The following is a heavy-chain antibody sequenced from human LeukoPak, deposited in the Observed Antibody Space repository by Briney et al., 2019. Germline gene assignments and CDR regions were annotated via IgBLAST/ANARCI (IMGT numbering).Heavy chain of an antibody. CDR1: GYTFTGYY. J-gene: IGHJ5*02. CDR3: ARDPTNYDFWSGPNNWFDP. CDR2: INPNSGGT. D-gene: IGHD3-3*01. V-gene: IGHV1-2*02. Sequence: ASVKVSCKASGYTFTGYYMHWVRQAPGQGLEWMGWINPNSGGTNYAQKFQGRVTMTRDTSISTAYMELSRLRSGDTAVYYCARDPTNYDFWSGPNNWFDPWGQGTLVTVSS.